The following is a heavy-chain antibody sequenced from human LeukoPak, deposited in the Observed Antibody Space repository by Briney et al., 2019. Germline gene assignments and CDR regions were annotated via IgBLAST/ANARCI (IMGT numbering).Heavy chain of an antibody. J-gene: IGHJ4*02. V-gene: IGHV3-74*01. CDR3: ARAGLLCSGSYHFDY. Sequence: GGSLRLSCAASGFTFSSYWMHWVRQAPGKGLVWVSRINSDGSSTSYADSVKGRFTISRDNAKNTLCLQMNSLRAEDTAVYYCARAGLLCSGSYHFDYWGQGTLVTVSS. CDR1: GFTFSSYW. D-gene: IGHD1-26*01. CDR2: INSDGSST.